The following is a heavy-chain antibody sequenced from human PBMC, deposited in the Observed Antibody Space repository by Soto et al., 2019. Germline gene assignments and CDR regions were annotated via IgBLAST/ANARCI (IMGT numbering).Heavy chain of an antibody. CDR2: ISYSGST. J-gene: IGHJ3*02. Sequence: QVQLQGSGPGLVKPSQTLSLTCTVSGGSISSGGYYWGWIRQYPGKGLEWIGYISYSGSTYYNPSLKSRVTISVDTSKNQFSLKLSSVTAADTAVYYCARADLSACDIWGQGTMVTVFS. V-gene: IGHV4-31*03. CDR3: ARADLSACDI. CDR1: GGSISSGGYY.